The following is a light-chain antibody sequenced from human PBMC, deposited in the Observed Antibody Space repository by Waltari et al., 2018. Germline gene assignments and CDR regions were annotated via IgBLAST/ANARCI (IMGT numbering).Light chain of an antibody. Sequence: EIVLTQSPGTLSLSPGERATLSCRASQSVSRSLSWYQQKPGQAPRRLIYGASNRAAGIPDRFSGSGSGTDFSLTIRRLEPEDVAVYYCQHYVRLPATFGQGTKVEIK. CDR3: QHYVRLPAT. V-gene: IGKV3-20*01. CDR1: QSVSRS. J-gene: IGKJ1*01. CDR2: GAS.